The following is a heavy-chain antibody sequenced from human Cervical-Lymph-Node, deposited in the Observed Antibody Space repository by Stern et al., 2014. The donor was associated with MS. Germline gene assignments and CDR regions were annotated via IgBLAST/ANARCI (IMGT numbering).Heavy chain of an antibody. D-gene: IGHD5-24*01. CDR1: GGSIRSYY. Sequence: QLQLQESGPGLVRPSETLSLTCSVSGGSIRSYYWSWIRQSPGKGLAWIGYIYYTGRSNYNPSLKSRVTMSIDTSKNQFSLELTSVTAADTAVYYCAIDTRRIGRDGSNLFYYYSGINVWGQGTTVTVSS. CDR3: AIDTRRIGRDGSNLFYYYSGINV. J-gene: IGHJ6*02. CDR2: IYYTGRS. V-gene: IGHV4-59*01.